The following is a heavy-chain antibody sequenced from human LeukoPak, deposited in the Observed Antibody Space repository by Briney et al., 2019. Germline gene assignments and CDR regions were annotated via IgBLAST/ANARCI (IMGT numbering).Heavy chain of an antibody. CDR3: ARDHYGSGSYKSYFDK. V-gene: IGHV4-4*07. J-gene: IGHJ4*02. D-gene: IGHD3-10*01. CDR2: MYTSGST. Sequence: PSETLTLTCTVSGGSISSYYWSWLRQPAGKGLEWIGRMYTSGSTKYSPSLKSRVTISADNSKNQLSLKLTSVTAADTAVYYCARDHYGSGSYKSYFDKLGQGTQVTVSS. CDR1: GGSISSYY.